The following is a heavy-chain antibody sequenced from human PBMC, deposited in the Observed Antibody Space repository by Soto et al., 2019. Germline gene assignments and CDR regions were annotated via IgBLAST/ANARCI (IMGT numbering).Heavy chain of an antibody. J-gene: IGHJ4*02. CDR2: ISGSSASYM. CDR3: ARECVDTVTSITIPFDY. CDR1: GFTFSSYA. Sequence: PGGSLRLSCAASGFTFSSYAMSWVRQAPGKGLEWVSAISGSSASYMYYADSVKGRFTISRDNSKKSLYLQMNSLRADDTAVYYCARECVDTVTSITIPFDYWGQGALVTVSS. V-gene: IGHV3-21*01. D-gene: IGHD5-12*01.